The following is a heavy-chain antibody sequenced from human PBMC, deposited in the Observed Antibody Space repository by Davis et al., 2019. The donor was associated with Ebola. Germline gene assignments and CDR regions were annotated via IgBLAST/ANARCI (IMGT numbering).Heavy chain of an antibody. V-gene: IGHV4-34*01. CDR1: GGSFSGYY. Sequence: PSETLSLTCAVYGGSFSGYYWSWIRQPPGKGLEWIGEINHSGSTNYNPSLKSRVTISVDTSKNQFSLKLSSVTAADTAVYYCARGPYSTSGWFDPWGQGTLVTVSS. CDR3: ARGPYSTSGWFDP. J-gene: IGHJ5*02. D-gene: IGHD6-6*01. CDR2: INHSGST.